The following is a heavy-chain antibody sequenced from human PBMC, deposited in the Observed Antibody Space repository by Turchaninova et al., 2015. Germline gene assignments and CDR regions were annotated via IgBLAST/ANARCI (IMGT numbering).Heavy chain of an antibody. J-gene: IGHJ4*02. CDR1: GFTFTDSG. D-gene: IGHD3-16*01. V-gene: IGHV3-30*02. Sequence: QVQLVESGGGVVQPGESLSLSCTASGFTFTDSGMHWVRQAPGKGLEWVAFFRFDGNPTYSADSGRVRFTISSDDSKSMVYLQMNSLRCDETAVYYCAKDGDYGPDYWGRGTLVTVSS. CDR3: AKDGDYGPDY. CDR2: FRFDGNPT.